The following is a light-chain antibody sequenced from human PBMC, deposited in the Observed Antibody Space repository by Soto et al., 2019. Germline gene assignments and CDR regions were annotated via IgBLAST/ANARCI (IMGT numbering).Light chain of an antibody. V-gene: IGLV2-14*01. CDR2: EVT. CDR1: RGDSRANDY. CDR3: NSYTNSSAVV. Sequence: SVLTQPASVSGSPCQSITISCAGTRGDSRANDYVSYYQQHPGNAPTLLVYEVTNRPSGVSDRFSGSKSGNTASLTIAGLQAEDEADYYCNSYTNSSAVVFGGGTKVTV. J-gene: IGLJ2*01.